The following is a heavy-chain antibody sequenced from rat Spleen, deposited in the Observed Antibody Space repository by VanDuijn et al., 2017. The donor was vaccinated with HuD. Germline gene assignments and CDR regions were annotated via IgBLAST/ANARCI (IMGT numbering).Heavy chain of an antibody. CDR2: ISPSGGGT. J-gene: IGHJ2*01. D-gene: IGHD1-10*01. V-gene: IGHV5-31*01. Sequence: EVQLVESGGGLVQPGRSLKLSCVASGFTFNNYWMTWIRQSPGKGLEWVASISPSGGGTHYRDSVKGRFTISRDNAESTLYLQMDSLWSEDTATYYCATGGFYNNYFFDYWGQGVMVTVSS. CDR1: GFTFNNYW. CDR3: ATGGFYNNYFFDY.